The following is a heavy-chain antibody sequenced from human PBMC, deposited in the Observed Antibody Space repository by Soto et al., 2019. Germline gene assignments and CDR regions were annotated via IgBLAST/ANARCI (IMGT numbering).Heavy chain of an antibody. Sequence: ASVKVSCKASGYTFTSYYMHWVRQAPGQGLEWMGIINPSGGSTSYAQKFQGRVTMTTDTSTSTAYMELRSLRSDDTAVYYCARDVVDLSPHYLDYWGQGPLVPVSP. CDR1: GYTFTSYY. D-gene: IGHD2-21*01. CDR2: INPSGGST. CDR3: ARDVVDLSPHYLDY. V-gene: IGHV1-46*01. J-gene: IGHJ4*02.